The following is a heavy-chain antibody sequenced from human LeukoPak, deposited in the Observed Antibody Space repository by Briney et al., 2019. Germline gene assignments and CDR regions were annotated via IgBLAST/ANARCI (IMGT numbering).Heavy chain of an antibody. D-gene: IGHD2-2*01. CDR1: GGSISNYY. V-gene: IGHV4-34*01. J-gene: IGHJ6*03. CDR3: ARISTIYYYYYMDV. Sequence: TAETLSLTCSVSGGSISNYYWSWIRQPPGKVLEWIGEINHSGSTNYNPSLKSRVTISVDTSKNQFSLKLSSVTAADTAVYYCARISTIYYYYYMDVWGKGTTVTVSS. CDR2: INHSGST.